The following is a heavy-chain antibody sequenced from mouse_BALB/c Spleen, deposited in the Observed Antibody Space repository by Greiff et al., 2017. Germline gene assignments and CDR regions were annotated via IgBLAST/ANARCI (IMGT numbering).Heavy chain of an antibody. V-gene: IGHV1-7*01. Sequence: VQLQQSGAELAKPGASVQMFCKASGYTFTSYWMHWVKQRPGQGLEWIGYINPSTGYTEYNQKFKDKATLTADKSSSTAYMQLSNLTSEDSAVYYCARHYRYDADNRGQGTTLTVSS. J-gene: IGHJ2*01. CDR1: GYTFTSYW. CDR3: ARHYRYDADN. CDR2: INPSTGYT. D-gene: IGHD2-14*01.